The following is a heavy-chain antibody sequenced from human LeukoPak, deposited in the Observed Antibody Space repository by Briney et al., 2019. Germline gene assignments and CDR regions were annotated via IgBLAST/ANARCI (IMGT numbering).Heavy chain of an antibody. D-gene: IGHD6-13*01. CDR3: ARAPSEAPKAAAMDV. CDR2: IGTAGDT. J-gene: IGHJ6*03. Sequence: GGSLRLSCAASGFTFSSYDMHWVRQATGKGLEWVSAIGTAGDTYYPGSVKGRFTISRENAKNSLYLQMNSLRAEDTAVYYCARAPSEAPKAAAMDVWGKGTTVTVSS. V-gene: IGHV3-13*01. CDR1: GFTFSSYD.